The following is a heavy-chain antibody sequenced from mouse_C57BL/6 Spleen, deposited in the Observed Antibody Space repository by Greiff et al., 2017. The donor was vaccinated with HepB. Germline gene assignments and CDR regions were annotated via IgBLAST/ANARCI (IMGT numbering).Heavy chain of an antibody. D-gene: IGHD1-1*01. J-gene: IGHJ4*01. CDR3: ARGTTVVEDYYAMDY. CDR2: IDPNSGGT. V-gene: IGHV1-72*01. Sequence: QVHVKQSGAELVKPGASVKLSCKASGYTFTSYWMHWVKQRPGRGLEWIGRIDPNSGGTKYNEKFKSKATLTVDKPSSTAYMQLSSLTSEDSAVYYCARGTTVVEDYYAMDYWGQGTSVTVSS. CDR1: GYTFTSYW.